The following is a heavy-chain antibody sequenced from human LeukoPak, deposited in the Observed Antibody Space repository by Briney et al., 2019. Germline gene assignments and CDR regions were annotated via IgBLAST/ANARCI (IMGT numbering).Heavy chain of an antibody. J-gene: IGHJ3*02. D-gene: IGHD6-13*01. CDR2: IGTAGDT. V-gene: IGHV3-13*01. CDR1: GFTFCSYD. Sequence: GGSLRLSCAASGFTFCSYDMHWVRQATGKGLEWVSAIGTAGDTYYPGSVKGRFTISRENAKNSLYLQMNSLRAGDTAVYYCARSKSLGSAAGSDDAFDIWGQGTMVTVSS. CDR3: ARSKSLGSAAGSDDAFDI.